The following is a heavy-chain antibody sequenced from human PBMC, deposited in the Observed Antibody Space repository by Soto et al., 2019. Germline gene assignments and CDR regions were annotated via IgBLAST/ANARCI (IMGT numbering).Heavy chain of an antibody. V-gene: IGHV3-30*18. CDR2: ISYDGSNK. D-gene: IGHD2-15*01. Sequence: QVQLVESGGGVVQPGRSLRLSCAASGFTFSSYGMHWVRQAPGKGLEWVAVISYDGSNKYYADSVKGRFTISRDNSKNTVYLQMNSLRAEDTAVYYCAKGVEAFDIWGQGTMVTVSS. CDR3: AKGVEAFDI. CDR1: GFTFSSYG. J-gene: IGHJ3*02.